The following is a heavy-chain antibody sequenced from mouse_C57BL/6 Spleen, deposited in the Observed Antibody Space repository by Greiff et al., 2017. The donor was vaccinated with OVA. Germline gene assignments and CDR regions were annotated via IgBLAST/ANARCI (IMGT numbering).Heavy chain of an antibody. CDR1: GFSLSTFGMG. CDR3: ARIVNDYDALFDY. V-gene: IGHV8-8*01. J-gene: IGHJ2*01. CDR2: IWWDDDK. Sequence: QVTLKVSGPGILQPSQTLSLTCSFSGFSLSTFGMGVGWIRQPSGKGLEWLAHIWWDDDKYYNPALKSRLTISKDTSNNQVLPKIANVDTADPATYYCARIVNDYDALFDYWGQGTTLTVSS. D-gene: IGHD2-4*01.